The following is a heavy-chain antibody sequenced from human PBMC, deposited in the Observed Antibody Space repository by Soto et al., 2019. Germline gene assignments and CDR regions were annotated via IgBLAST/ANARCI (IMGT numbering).Heavy chain of an antibody. Sequence: GGSQRLSCVASGLPVAGSYMAWVRQAPGKGLEWASVIYNDGTTYYSQSVEGRFTISRDTSKNTLYLQMDRLRDEDTAVYYCVRPLPSGQTHARDVWGQGTTVTVSS. J-gene: IGHJ6*02. CDR1: GLPVAGSY. V-gene: IGHV3-53*01. CDR2: IYNDGTT. D-gene: IGHD3-10*01. CDR3: VRPLPSGQTHARDV.